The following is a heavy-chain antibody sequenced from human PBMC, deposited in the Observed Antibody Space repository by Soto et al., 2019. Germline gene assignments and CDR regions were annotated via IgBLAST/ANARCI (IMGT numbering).Heavy chain of an antibody. V-gene: IGHV3-30-3*01. Sequence: GGSLRLSCAASGFTFSSYAMHWVRQAPGKGLEWVAVISYDGSNKYYADSVKGRFTISRDNSKNTLYLQMNSLRAEDTAVYYCAREAVEQWLTYYYYYGMDVWGQGTTVTVSS. CDR2: ISYDGSNK. CDR1: GFTFSSYA. J-gene: IGHJ6*02. CDR3: AREAVEQWLTYYYYYGMDV. D-gene: IGHD6-19*01.